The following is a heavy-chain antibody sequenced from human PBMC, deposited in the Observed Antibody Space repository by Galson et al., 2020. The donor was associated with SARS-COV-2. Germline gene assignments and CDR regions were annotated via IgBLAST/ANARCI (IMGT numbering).Heavy chain of an antibody. J-gene: IGHJ5*02. CDR2: ISSSSSYI. CDR1: GFTFSSYS. Sequence: PGGSLRLSCAASGFTFSSYSMNWVRQAPGKGLEWVSSISSSSSYIYYADSVNGRFTISRDNAKNSLYLQMNSLRAEDTAVYYCARNSDGDSSNWFDPWGQGTLVTVSS. V-gene: IGHV3-21*01. D-gene: IGHD4-17*01. CDR3: ARNSDGDSSNWFDP.